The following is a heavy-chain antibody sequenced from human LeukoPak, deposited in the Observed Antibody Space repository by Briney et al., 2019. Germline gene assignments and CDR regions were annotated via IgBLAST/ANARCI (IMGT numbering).Heavy chain of an antibody. CDR1: GFTVSSNY. J-gene: IGHJ4*02. CDR2: IYSGGST. CDR3: AREPPKYYDILTGDY. V-gene: IGHV3-53*01. Sequence: GGSLRLSCAASGFTVSSNYMSWVRQAPGKGLEWVSVIYSGGSTYYADSVKGRFTISRDNSKNTLYLQMNSLRAEDTAVYYCAREPPKYYDILTGDYWGQGTLVTVSS. D-gene: IGHD3-9*01.